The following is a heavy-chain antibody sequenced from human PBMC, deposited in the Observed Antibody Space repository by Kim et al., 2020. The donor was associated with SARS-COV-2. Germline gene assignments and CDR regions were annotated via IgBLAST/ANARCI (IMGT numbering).Heavy chain of an antibody. Sequence: SETLSLTCTVSGASISSGDCYWSWIRQHPGKGLEWIGYIYYSGSTYYSPSLKSRVTISVDRSQNQFSLRLSSVTAADTAVYYCARGKGYSSTPHYYYYGMDVWGQGTTVTVSS. D-gene: IGHD6-13*01. V-gene: IGHV4-31*03. CDR3: ARGKGYSSTPHYYYYGMDV. J-gene: IGHJ6*02. CDR1: GASISSGDCY. CDR2: IYYSGST.